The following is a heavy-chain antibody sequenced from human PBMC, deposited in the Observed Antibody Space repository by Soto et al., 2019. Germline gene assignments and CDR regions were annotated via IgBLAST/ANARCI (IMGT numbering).Heavy chain of an antibody. CDR3: ARGPDIVATTYYYYYYMDV. V-gene: IGHV4-34*01. J-gene: IGHJ6*03. CDR1: GGSFSGYY. D-gene: IGHD5-12*01. CDR2: INHSGST. Sequence: SETLSLTCAVYGGSFSGYYWSWIRQPPGKGLEWIGEINHSGSTNYNPSLKSRVTISVDTSKNQFSLKLSSVTAADTAVYYCARGPDIVATTYYYYYYMDVWGKGTTVTVSS.